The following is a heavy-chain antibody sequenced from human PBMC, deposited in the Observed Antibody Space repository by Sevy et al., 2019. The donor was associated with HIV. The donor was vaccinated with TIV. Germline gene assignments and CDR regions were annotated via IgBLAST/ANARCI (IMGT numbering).Heavy chain of an antibody. Sequence: AETLSLTCTVSGGSVRSSSYYWGWIRQPPGDGMEWIASIYYIGSTNYNPSLESRVTISVDTSKNQFSLKLISVTAADTAVYYCARMDIAVAGSYPFDYWGQGTLVYVSS. V-gene: IGHV4-39*01. CDR2: IYYIGST. J-gene: IGHJ4*02. D-gene: IGHD6-19*01. CDR3: ARMDIAVAGSYPFDY. CDR1: GGSVRSSSYY.